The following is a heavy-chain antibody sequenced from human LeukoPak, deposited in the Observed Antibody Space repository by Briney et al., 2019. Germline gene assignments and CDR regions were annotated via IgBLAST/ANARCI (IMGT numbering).Heavy chain of an antibody. CDR1: GFTFSSYW. CDR2: IKQDGSEK. V-gene: IGHV3-7*01. Sequence: RGSLRLSCAASGFTFSSYWMSWVRQAPGKGLEWVANIKQDGSEKYYVDSVKGRFTISRDNAKNSLYLQMSSLRAEDTAVYDCARDLSAYCGGDCYYYYYYYMDVWGKGTTVTVSS. J-gene: IGHJ6*03. CDR3: ARDLSAYCGGDCYYYYYYYMDV. D-gene: IGHD2-21*01.